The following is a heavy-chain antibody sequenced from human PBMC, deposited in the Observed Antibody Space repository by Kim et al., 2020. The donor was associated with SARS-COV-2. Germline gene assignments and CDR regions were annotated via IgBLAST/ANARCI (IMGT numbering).Heavy chain of an antibody. V-gene: IGHV3-7*01. CDR2: INGDGSEK. CDR1: AFSLSDYS. D-gene: IGHD3-10*01. J-gene: IGHJ4*02. CDR3: AITSVDY. Sequence: GGSLRLSCTASAFSLSDYSMTWVRQAPGKGLEWVANINGDGSEKYYVDFVNGRFTISRDNAKNSLYLQMNSLRAEDTAVYFCAITSVDYWGQGTVVTVSS.